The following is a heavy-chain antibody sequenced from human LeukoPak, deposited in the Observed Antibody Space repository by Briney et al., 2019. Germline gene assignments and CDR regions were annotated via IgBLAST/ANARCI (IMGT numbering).Heavy chain of an antibody. CDR3: ARSSEGRWLQLSGYFQH. CDR2: INPNSGGT. Sequence: ASVKVSCKASGYTFTGYYMHWVRQAPGQGLEWMGWINPNSGGTNYAQKFQGWVTMTRDTSISTAYMELSRLRSDDTAVYYCARSSEGRWLQLSGYFQHWGQGTLVTVSS. J-gene: IGHJ1*01. CDR1: GYTFTGYY. D-gene: IGHD5-24*01. V-gene: IGHV1-2*04.